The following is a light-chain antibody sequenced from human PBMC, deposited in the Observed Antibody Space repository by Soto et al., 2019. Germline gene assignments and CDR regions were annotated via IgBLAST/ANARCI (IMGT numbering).Light chain of an antibody. J-gene: IGKJ5*01. V-gene: IGKV3-20*01. CDR3: QQYGGSPT. Sequence: EIVLTQSPGTLSLSPGERATLSCRASQSVRSNYLAWYQQKPGQPPRRLIYAASSRPTGIPDRFTGSGSGTDFTLTISRLEPEDFAVYYCQQYGGSPTFGEGTRLEI. CDR2: AAS. CDR1: QSVRSNY.